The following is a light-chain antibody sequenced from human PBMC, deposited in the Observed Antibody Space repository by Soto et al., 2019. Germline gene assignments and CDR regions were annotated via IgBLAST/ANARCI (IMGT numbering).Light chain of an antibody. CDR2: ANN. CDR3: QSYDSSLSEGV. J-gene: IGLJ2*01. Sequence: QSVLTQPPSVSGAPGQRVTTSCTGSSSNIGAGYNVHWYQQLPGTAPKLLIYANNNRPSGVPDRFSGSKSGTSASLAITGLQAEDEADYYCQSYDSSLSEGVFGGGTKLTVL. V-gene: IGLV1-40*01. CDR1: SSNIGAGYN.